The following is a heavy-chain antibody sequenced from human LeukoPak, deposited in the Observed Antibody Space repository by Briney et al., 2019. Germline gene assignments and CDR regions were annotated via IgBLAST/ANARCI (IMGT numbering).Heavy chain of an antibody. Sequence: GASVKVSCKASGYTFTGYYMHWVRQAPGQGLEWMGWINPNSGGTNYAQKFQGRVTMTRDTSISTAYMELSRLRSDDTAVYYCAAPGGGSCSDYYGTDVWGQGTTVTVSS. CDR3: AAPGGGSCSDYYGTDV. D-gene: IGHD2-15*01. V-gene: IGHV1-2*02. CDR1: GYTFTGYY. CDR2: INPNSGGT. J-gene: IGHJ6*02.